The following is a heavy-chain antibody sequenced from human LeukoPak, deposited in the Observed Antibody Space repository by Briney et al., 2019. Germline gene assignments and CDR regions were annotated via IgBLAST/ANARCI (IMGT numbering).Heavy chain of an antibody. CDR3: ARDLGDDLTTVTSGNWFDS. D-gene: IGHD4-17*01. V-gene: IGHV1-18*01. CDR2: ISAYNGNT. Sequence: GASVKVSCKASGYTFSSYGITWVRQAPGQGLEWMGWISAYNGNTNYVQKLQGRVTMTTDTSTSTAYMELRSLRSDDTATYFCARDLGDDLTTVTSGNWFDSWGQGTLVTVSS. J-gene: IGHJ5*01. CDR1: GYTFSSYG.